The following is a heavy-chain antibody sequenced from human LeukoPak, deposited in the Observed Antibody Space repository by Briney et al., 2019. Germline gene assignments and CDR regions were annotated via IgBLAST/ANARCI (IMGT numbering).Heavy chain of an antibody. J-gene: IGHJ2*01. Sequence: GGSLRLSCAASGFTFSSYAMSWVRQAPGKGLEWVSAISGSGGSTYYADSVKGRFTLSRDNSKNTLYLQMNSLRAEDTAIYYCAKDPSYWYFDLWGRGTLVTVSS. CDR1: GFTFSSYA. V-gene: IGHV3-23*01. CDR3: AKDPSYWYFDL. CDR2: ISGSGGST.